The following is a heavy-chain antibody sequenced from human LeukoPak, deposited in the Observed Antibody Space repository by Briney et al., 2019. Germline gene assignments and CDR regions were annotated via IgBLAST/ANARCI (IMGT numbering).Heavy chain of an antibody. CDR2: MNPDSGNT. CDR3: ARGYCSSTSCYLGAEYFQH. Sequence: ASVKVSCKASGYTFTSHDINWVRQATGQGLEWMGWMNPDSGNTGYAQKFQGRVTMTRNTSISTAYMELSSLRSEDTAVYYCARGYCSSTSCYLGAEYFQHWGQGTLVTVSS. CDR1: GYTFTSHD. D-gene: IGHD2-2*01. J-gene: IGHJ1*01. V-gene: IGHV1-8*01.